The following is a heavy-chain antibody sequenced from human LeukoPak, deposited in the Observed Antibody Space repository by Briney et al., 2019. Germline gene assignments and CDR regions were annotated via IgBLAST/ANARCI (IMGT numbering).Heavy chain of an antibody. CDR1: GDSISSGSYY. CDR2: MSISGSS. Sequence: SETLSLTCTVSGDSISSGSYYWSWIRQPAGKGLEWIGRMSISGSSDYNPSLKSRVTISVDTSKNQFSLKLSSVTAADTAVYYCARDAAATLDYWGQGTLVTVSS. D-gene: IGHD6-13*01. J-gene: IGHJ4*02. V-gene: IGHV4-61*02. CDR3: ARDAAATLDY.